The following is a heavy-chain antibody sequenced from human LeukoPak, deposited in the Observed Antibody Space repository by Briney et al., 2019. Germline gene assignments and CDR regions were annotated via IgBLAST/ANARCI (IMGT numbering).Heavy chain of an antibody. Sequence: PSETLSLTCTVSGGSISSSSYYWGWIRQPPGKGLKWIGSIYYSGSTYYNPSLKSRVTISVDTSKNQFSLKLSSVTAADTAVYYCARHSADTYYYDSSGYLPPEFDYWGQGTLVTVSS. D-gene: IGHD3-22*01. V-gene: IGHV4-39*01. CDR3: ARHSADTYYYDSSGYLPPEFDY. J-gene: IGHJ4*02. CDR2: IYYSGST. CDR1: GGSISSSSYY.